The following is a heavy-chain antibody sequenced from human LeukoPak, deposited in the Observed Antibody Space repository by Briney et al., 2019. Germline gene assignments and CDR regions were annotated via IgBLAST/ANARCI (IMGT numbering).Heavy chain of an antibody. CDR1: GGSISSGGYY. CDR3: ARSYPGLYYYGMDV. D-gene: IGHD2-2*02. J-gene: IGHJ6*04. V-gene: IGHV4-31*03. CDR2: IYYSGST. Sequence: SQTLSLTCTVSGGSISSGGYYWRWIRQHPGKGLEWIVYIYYSGSTYYNPSLKSRVTISVDTSKNQFSLKLSSVTAADTAVYYCARSYPGLYYYGMDVWGKGTTVTVSS.